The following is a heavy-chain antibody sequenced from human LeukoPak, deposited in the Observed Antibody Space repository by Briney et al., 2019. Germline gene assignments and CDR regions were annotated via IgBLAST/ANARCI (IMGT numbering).Heavy chain of an antibody. CDR3: AKGGEKYFDEYYFDY. CDR2: ISYDGSSK. Sequence: GGSLRLSCAASGFTFSSYGMHWVRQAPGKGLEWVAVISYDGSSKYYADSVKGRFTISRDNSKNTLYLQMNSLRAEDTAVYYCAKGGEKYFDEYYFDYWGQGTLVTVSS. D-gene: IGHD3-9*01. J-gene: IGHJ4*02. V-gene: IGHV3-30*18. CDR1: GFTFSSYG.